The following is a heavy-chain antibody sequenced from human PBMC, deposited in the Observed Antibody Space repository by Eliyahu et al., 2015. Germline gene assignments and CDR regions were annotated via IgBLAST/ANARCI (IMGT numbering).Heavy chain of an antibody. CDR1: GGSFSGYY. CDR2: INHSGST. D-gene: IGHD2-15*01. V-gene: IGHV4-34*01. J-gene: IGHJ4*02. CDR3: ARGLRNFLVDQRSGNY. Sequence: QVQLQQWGAGLLKPSETLSLTCAVYGGSFSGYYWSWIRQPPGKGLEWIGEINHSGSTNYNPSLKSRVTISVDTSKNQFSLKLSSVTAADTAVYYCARGLRNFLVDQRSGNYWGQGTLVTVSS.